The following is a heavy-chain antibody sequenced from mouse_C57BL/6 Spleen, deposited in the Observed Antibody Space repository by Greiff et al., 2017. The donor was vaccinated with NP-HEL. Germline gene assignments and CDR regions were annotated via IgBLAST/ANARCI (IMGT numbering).Heavy chain of an antibody. CDR1: GFTFSDYY. J-gene: IGHJ4*01. CDR3: ARHGGGYDYYYAMDY. Sequence: EVHLVESGGGLVQPGGSLKLSCAASGFTFSDYYMYWVRQTPEKRLEWVAYISNGGGSTYYPDTVQGRFTISRDNAKNTLYLQMSRLKSEDTAMYYCARHGGGYDYYYAMDYWGQGTSVTVSS. D-gene: IGHD2-2*01. V-gene: IGHV5-12*01. CDR2: ISNGGGST.